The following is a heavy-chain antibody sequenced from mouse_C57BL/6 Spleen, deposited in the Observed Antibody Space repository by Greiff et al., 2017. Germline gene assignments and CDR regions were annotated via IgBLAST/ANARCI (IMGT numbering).Heavy chain of an antibody. D-gene: IGHD2-4*01. CDR3: ARSNDYDTWFAY. Sequence: QVQLQQSGAELVRPGTSVKVSCKASGYAFTNYLIEWVKQRPGQGLEWIGVINPGSGGTNYNEKCKGKATLTADKSYSTAYMQLSSLTSEDSAVYFCARSNDYDTWFAYWGQGTLVTVSA. J-gene: IGHJ3*01. CDR1: GYAFTNYL. CDR2: INPGSGGT. V-gene: IGHV1-54*01.